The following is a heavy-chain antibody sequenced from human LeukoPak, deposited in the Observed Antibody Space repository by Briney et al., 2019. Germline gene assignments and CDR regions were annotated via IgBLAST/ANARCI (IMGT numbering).Heavy chain of an antibody. D-gene: IGHD4-11*01. CDR3: ASTVSLTTGEDY. CDR2: IWYDGGNK. V-gene: IGHV3-33*01. CDR1: GFTFSSYG. J-gene: IGHJ4*02. Sequence: GGSLRLSCATSGFTFSSYGMHWVRQAPGKGLEWVAVIWYDGGNKYYADSVKGRFTISRDNSKNTLYLQMNSLRAEDTAVYYCASTVSLTTGEDYWGQGTLVTVSS.